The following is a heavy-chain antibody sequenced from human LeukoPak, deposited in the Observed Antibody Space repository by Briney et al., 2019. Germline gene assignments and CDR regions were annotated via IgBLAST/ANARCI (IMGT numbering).Heavy chain of an antibody. V-gene: IGHV4-61*08. J-gene: IGHJ5*02. CDR3: ARYKQQLVPPGWFDP. CDR1: GGSISSGDYY. D-gene: IGHD6-13*01. Sequence: SQTLSLTCTVSGGSISSGDYYWSWIRQPPGKGLEWIGYIYYSGSTNYNPSLKSRVTISVDTSKNQFSLKLSSVTAADTAVYYCARYKQQLVPPGWFDPWGQGTLVTVSS. CDR2: IYYSGST.